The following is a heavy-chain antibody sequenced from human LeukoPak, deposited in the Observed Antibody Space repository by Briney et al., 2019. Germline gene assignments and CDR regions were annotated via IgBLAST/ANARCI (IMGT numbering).Heavy chain of an antibody. J-gene: IGHJ5*02. CDR2: IPHDGSEK. CDR3: AKDLYGSGWYNYFDP. Sequence: PGGSLRLSCAASGFTVSTFGMHWVRQAPGKGLEWVTMIPHDGSEKYYVDSVKGRFTISRDKSKNTLYLQMNSLRTEDTAMYYCAKDLYGSGWYNYFDPWGQGTLVTVSS. D-gene: IGHD6-19*01. CDR1: GFTVSTFG. V-gene: IGHV3-30*18.